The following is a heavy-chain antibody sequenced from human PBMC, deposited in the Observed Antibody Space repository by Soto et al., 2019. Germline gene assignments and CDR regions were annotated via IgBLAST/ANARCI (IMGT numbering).Heavy chain of an antibody. V-gene: IGHV5-10-1*01. D-gene: IGHD4-17*01. J-gene: IGHJ6*02. CDR3: ARFDPPRDYGDRHYYYYGMDV. Sequence: PGESLKISCKGSGYSFTSYWISWVRQMPGKGLEWMGRIDPSDSYTNYSPSFQGHVTISADKSISTAYLQWSSLKASDTAMYYCARFDPPRDYGDRHYYYYGMDVWGQGTTVTVSS. CDR1: GYSFTSYW. CDR2: IDPSDSYT.